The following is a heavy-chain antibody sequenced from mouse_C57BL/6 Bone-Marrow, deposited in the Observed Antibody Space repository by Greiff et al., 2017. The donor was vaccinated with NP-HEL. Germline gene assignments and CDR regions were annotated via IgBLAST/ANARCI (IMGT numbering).Heavy chain of an antibody. J-gene: IGHJ1*03. D-gene: IGHD1-1*01. Sequence: EVMLVESVAELVRPGASVKLSCTASGFNIKNTYMHWVKQRPEQGLEWIGRIDPANGNTKYAPKFQGKATITADTSSNTAYLQLSSLTSEDTAIYYCAKLTTVVASYWYFDVWGTGTTVTVSS. CDR1: GFNIKNTY. V-gene: IGHV14-3*01. CDR2: IDPANGNT. CDR3: AKLTTVVASYWYFDV.